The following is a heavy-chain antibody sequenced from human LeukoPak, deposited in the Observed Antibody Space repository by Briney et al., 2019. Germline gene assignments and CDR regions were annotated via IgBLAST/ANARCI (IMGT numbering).Heavy chain of an antibody. D-gene: IGHD5-12*01. CDR1: GYNFTSYW. Sequence: GGAPKIPCQGAGYNFTSYWIAWLLRLPRKGVEGLVTIYPGVSDTGYSPSFQGNVTISADKSINTAYLQWSALKASDTAMYYCARPSSGYVKGFDIWGQGTRVTVSS. V-gene: IGHV5-51*01. J-gene: IGHJ3*02. CDR2: IYPGVSDT. CDR3: ARPSSGYVKGFDI.